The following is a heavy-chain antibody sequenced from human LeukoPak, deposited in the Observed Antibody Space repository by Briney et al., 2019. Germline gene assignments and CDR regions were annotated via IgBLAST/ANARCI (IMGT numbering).Heavy chain of an antibody. CDR2: IYSGGTT. D-gene: IGHD5-12*01. V-gene: IGHV3-66*04. CDR3: ARLAVAYLDS. J-gene: IGHJ4*02. CDR1: GFTVSSNY. Sequence: GGSLRLSCAASGFTVSSNYMGWVRQAPGKGLEWVSVIYSGGTTYYPDSVKGRLTISRDNSKNTLYLEMNSLRAEDTAVYYCARLAVAYLDSRGQGTLVTVSS.